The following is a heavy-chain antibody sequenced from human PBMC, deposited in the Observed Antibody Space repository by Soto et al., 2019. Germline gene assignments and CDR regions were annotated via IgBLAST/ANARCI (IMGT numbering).Heavy chain of an antibody. D-gene: IGHD3-10*01. J-gene: IGHJ4*02. CDR3: ARDRDDYGSGNYYNRLDF. V-gene: IGHV1-69*01. CDR2: IIPIFGTP. CDR1: GGIFSTYA. Sequence: QVQLVQSGAEVKKPGSSVKVSCKASGGIFSTYAISWLRQAPGQGLEWMGGIIPIFGTPNYAQRFQGRVTYTADESTSTAYMELSRLGTEDTAVYYCARDRDDYGSGNYYNRLDFWGQGTLVTVSS.